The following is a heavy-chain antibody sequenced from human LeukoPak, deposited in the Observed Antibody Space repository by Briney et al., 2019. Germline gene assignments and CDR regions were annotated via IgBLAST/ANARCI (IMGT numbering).Heavy chain of an antibody. CDR3: ARGVGYSYGVQVDY. CDR1: GGTFSSYT. D-gene: IGHD5-18*01. CDR2: IIPILGIA. Sequence: SVKVSCKASGGTFSSYTISWVRQAPGQGLEWMGRIIPILGIANYAQKFQGRVTITADKSTSTASMELSSLRSEDTAVYYCARGVGYSYGVQVDYWGQGTLVTVSS. V-gene: IGHV1-69*02. J-gene: IGHJ4*02.